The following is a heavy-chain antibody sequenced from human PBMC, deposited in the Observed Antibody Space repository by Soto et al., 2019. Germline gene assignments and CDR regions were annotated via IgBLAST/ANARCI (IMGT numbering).Heavy chain of an antibody. V-gene: IGHV3-33*01. CDR2: IWYDGSNK. J-gene: IGHJ4*02. Sequence: QVQLVESGGGVVQPGRSLRLSCAASGFTFSSYGMHWVRQAPGKGLEWVAVIWYDGSNKYYADSVKGRFTISRDNSKNTLYLQMNSLRAEDTAVYYCAREGGLLLWFGELSHFDYWGQGTLVTVSS. CDR1: GFTFSSYG. D-gene: IGHD3-10*01. CDR3: AREGGLLLWFGELSHFDY.